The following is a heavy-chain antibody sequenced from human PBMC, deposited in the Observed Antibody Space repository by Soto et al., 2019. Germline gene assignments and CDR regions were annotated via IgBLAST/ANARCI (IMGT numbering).Heavy chain of an antibody. V-gene: IGHV5-51*01. J-gene: IGHJ5*02. CDR3: ARADIPNNWFDP. Sequence: GESLKISCKGSGYSFTIYCIGWVLQMPGKGLEWMGIIYPGDSDTRYSPSFQGQVTISADKSISTAYLQWSSLKASDTAMYYCARADIPNNWFDPWGQGTLVTVSS. CDR2: IYPGDSDT. D-gene: IGHD2-2*02. CDR1: GYSFTIYC.